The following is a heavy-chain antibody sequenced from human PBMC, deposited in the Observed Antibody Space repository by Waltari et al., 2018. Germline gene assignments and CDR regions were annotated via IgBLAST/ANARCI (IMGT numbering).Heavy chain of an antibody. CDR3: VKYSGFDYFFDY. J-gene: IGHJ4*02. Sequence: QMQLVESGGGVVQPGRSLRLSCAASGFSFSNCNMHWVRQAPGQGLEVVAGRSNDGSNKGYADSVKSRFTVSRENSKNTLYLQINSLRDDDTAVYYCVKYSGFDYFFDYWGQGTLVTVSS. V-gene: IGHV3-30*18. D-gene: IGHD5-12*01. CDR2: RSNDGSNK. CDR1: GFSFSNCN.